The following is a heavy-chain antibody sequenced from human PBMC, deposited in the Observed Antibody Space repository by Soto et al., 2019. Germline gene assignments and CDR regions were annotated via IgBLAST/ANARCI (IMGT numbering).Heavy chain of an antibody. CDR1: GGSISSYY. CDR3: ARDLKRNGMDV. V-gene: IGHV4-59*01. CDR2: IYYSGST. Sequence: PSETLSLTCTVSGGSISSYYWSWIRQPPGKGLEWIGYIYYSGSTNYNPSLKSRVTISVDTSKNQFSLKLSSVTAADTAVYYCARDLKRNGMDVWGQGTTVTVSS. J-gene: IGHJ6*02.